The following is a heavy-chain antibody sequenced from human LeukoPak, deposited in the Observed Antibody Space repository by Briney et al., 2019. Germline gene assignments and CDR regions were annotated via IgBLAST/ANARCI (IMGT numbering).Heavy chain of an antibody. J-gene: IGHJ4*02. V-gene: IGHV3-23*01. CDR3: ANAMMVTPIFFR. CDR2: ISGSGDNT. CDR1: GFTFSSYA. D-gene: IGHD4-23*01. Sequence: GGSLRLSCAASGFTFSSYAMSWVRQAPGKGLEWVSGISGSGDNTYYADSVKGRFTISRDNSKNTLYLQMNSLRAEDTAVYYCANAMMVTPIFFRWGQGTLVTVSS.